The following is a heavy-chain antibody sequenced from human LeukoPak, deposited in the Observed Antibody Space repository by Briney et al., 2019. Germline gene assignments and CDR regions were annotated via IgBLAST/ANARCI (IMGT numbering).Heavy chain of an antibody. D-gene: IGHD4-17*01. J-gene: IGHJ4*02. Sequence: GASVKLSCKASGGTFSSYGISWVRQAPGQGLEWMGGIIPIFGAANYAQKFQGRVTITADKSTSTAYMELSSLRSEATAVYYCARDSRLYGDYAKPFLEPDYWGQGTLVTVSS. CDR1: GGTFSSYG. CDR2: IIPIFGAA. V-gene: IGHV1-69*06. CDR3: ARDSRLYGDYAKPFLEPDY.